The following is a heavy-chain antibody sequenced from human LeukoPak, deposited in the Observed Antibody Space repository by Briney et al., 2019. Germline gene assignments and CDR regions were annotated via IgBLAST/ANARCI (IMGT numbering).Heavy chain of an antibody. V-gene: IGHV3-21*04. Sequence: GGSLRLSCAASGFTFSSYSMNWVRQAPGKGLEWVSSISSSSSYIYYADSVKGRFTISRDNAKNSLYLQMNSLRAEDTAVYYCARGSTGWPYYLDYWGQGTLVTVSS. J-gene: IGHJ4*02. CDR1: GFTFSSYS. D-gene: IGHD6-19*01. CDR2: ISSSSSYI. CDR3: ARGSTGWPYYLDY.